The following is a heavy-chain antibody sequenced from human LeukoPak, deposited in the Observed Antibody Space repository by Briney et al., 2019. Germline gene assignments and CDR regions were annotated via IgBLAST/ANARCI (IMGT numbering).Heavy chain of an antibody. CDR1: GFTFSSYA. V-gene: IGHV3-23*01. Sequence: GGSLRLSCAASGFTFSSYAMSWVRQAPGKGLEWVSAISGSGGSTYYADSVKGRFTISRDNSKNTLYLQMNSLRAEDTAVYYCARDLTVTTTSYYFDYWGQGTLVTVSS. CDR2: ISGSGGST. CDR3: ARDLTVTTTSYYFDY. J-gene: IGHJ4*02. D-gene: IGHD4-11*01.